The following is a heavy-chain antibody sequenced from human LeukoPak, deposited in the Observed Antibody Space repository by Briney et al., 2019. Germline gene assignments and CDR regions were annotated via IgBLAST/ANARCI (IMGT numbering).Heavy chain of an antibody. V-gene: IGHV4-4*07. D-gene: IGHD1-26*01. CDR3: ARDLRYGGWFDP. CDR2: IYTSGST. CDR1: GGSISSYY. Sequence: SETLSLTCTVSGGSISSYYWSWIRQPAGKGLEWIGRIYTSGSTNYNPSLKSRVTMSVDTSKNQSSLKLSSVTAADTAVYYCARDLRYGGWFDPWAREPWSPSPQ. J-gene: IGHJ5*02.